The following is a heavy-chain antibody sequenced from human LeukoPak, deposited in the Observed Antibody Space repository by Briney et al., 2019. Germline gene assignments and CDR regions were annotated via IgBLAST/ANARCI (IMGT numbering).Heavy chain of an antibody. Sequence: PGGSLRLSCAASGFTFRDYGMHWVRQAPDKGLEWVASIRNDGSDKYYEDSVKGRFAISRDNSKNTVHLQMDSLRAEDSAVYYCVKRGSGSYDVDYWGQGTLVTVFS. CDR3: VKRGSGSYDVDY. CDR1: GFTFRDYG. J-gene: IGHJ4*02. CDR2: IRNDGSDK. V-gene: IGHV3-30*02. D-gene: IGHD1-26*01.